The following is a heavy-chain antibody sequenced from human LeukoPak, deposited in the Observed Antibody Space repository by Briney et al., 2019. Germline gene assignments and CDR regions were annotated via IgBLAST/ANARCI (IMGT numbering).Heavy chain of an antibody. J-gene: IGHJ4*02. CDR1: GSTFRNHV. D-gene: IGHD4/OR15-4a*01. Sequence: GGSLRLSCAASGSTFRNHVMYWVRQAPGKGLEWVSVITNSGGSTYYADSVKGRFAISRDNSRNTLYLQMNSLRAEDTAVYFCAKKAQYDGHYPLDYWGQGTLVTVSA. CDR3: AKKAQYDGHYPLDY. V-gene: IGHV3-23*01. CDR2: ITNSGGST.